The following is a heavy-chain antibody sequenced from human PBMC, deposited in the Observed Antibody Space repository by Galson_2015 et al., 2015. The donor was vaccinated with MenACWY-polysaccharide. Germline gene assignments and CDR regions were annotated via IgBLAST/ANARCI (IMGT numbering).Heavy chain of an antibody. CDR3: ARGVAPGAFDF. CDR2: IKEDGTEK. Sequence: SLRLSCAASGFTFSSYYMRWVRQAPGKGLEWVANIKEDGTEKYYVDSVKGRFTISRDNAKNSLYLQMNSLRAEDTAVYYCARGVAPGAFDFRGEGTMVTGSS. CDR1: GFTFSSYY. V-gene: IGHV3-7*01. J-gene: IGHJ3*01. D-gene: IGHD2-15*01.